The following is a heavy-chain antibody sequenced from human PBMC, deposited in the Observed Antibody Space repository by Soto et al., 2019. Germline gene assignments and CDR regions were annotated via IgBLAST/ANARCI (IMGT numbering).Heavy chain of an antibody. CDR3: VRENYYYGMDV. V-gene: IGHV3-66*01. CDR2: INNAYTT. Sequence: PGGSLRLSCAASGFDASVNFMTWVRQAPGKGLEWVSAINNAYTTFYADSVKGRFTISRDNSKNTVYLQMNSLRVEDTAKYYCVRENYYYGMDVWGQGTTVTV. CDR1: GFDASVNF. J-gene: IGHJ6*02.